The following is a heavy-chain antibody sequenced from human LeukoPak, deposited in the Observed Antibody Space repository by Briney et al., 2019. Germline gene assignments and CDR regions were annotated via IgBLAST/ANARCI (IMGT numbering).Heavy chain of an antibody. Sequence: ASVKVSCKASGYTFTSYGISWVRQAPGQGLEWMGWISAYNGHTNYAQKLQGRVTMTTDTSTSTAYMELRSLRSDDTAVYYCARDNQQLDAFDIWGQGTMVTVSS. CDR2: ISAYNGHT. J-gene: IGHJ3*02. CDR1: GYTFTSYG. V-gene: IGHV1-18*01. CDR3: ARDNQQLDAFDI. D-gene: IGHD6-13*01.